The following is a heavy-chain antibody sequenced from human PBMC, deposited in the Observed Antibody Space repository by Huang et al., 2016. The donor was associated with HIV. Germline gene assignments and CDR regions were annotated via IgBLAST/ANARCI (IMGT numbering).Heavy chain of an antibody. J-gene: IGHJ3*01. V-gene: IGHV1-69*13. CDR3: AKRGGAWGSPYAFDL. CDR2: ISPRFGTR. D-gene: IGHD3-16*01. CDR1: GGSFNNFG. Sequence: QVQLVQSGAEVRKPGSSVKVSCRAYGGSFNNFGINWVRQDPGQGLEWRGGISPRFGTRNDAQRFQGRVTMTADETTGVVYMELSSLRSDDTAVYFCAKRGGAWGSPYAFDLWGPGTMVTVS.